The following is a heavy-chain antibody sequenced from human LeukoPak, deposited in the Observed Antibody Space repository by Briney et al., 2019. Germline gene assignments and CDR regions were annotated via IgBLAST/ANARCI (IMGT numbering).Heavy chain of an antibody. V-gene: IGHV3-48*01. CDR3: ARGRVITMVRGVLVD. CDR1: GFTFSSYS. J-gene: IGHJ4*02. Sequence: GGSLRLSCAASGFTFSSYSMTWVRQAPGKGLEWVSYISSSSSTIYYADSVKGRFTISRDNAKNSLYLQMNSLRAEDTAVYYCARGRVITMVRGVLVDWGQGTLVTVSS. D-gene: IGHD3-10*01. CDR2: ISSSSSTI.